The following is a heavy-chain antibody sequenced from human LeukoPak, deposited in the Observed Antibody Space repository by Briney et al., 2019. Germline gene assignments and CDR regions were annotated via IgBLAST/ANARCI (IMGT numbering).Heavy chain of an antibody. CDR1: GGSISSYY. J-gene: IGHJ6*02. CDR2: IYYSGST. V-gene: IGHV4-59*01. D-gene: IGHD2-2*01. CDR3: ARAIYCSSTSSDYYYYYGMDV. Sequence: PSETLSLTCTVPGGSISSYYWSWIRQPPGKGLEWIGYIYYSGSTNYNPSLKSRVTISVDTSKNQFSLKLSSVTAADTAVYYCARAIYCSSTSSDYYYYYGMDVWGQGTTVTVSS.